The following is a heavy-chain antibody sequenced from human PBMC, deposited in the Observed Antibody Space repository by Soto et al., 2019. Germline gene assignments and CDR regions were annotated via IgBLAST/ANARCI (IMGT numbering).Heavy chain of an antibody. V-gene: IGHV1-69*12. J-gene: IGHJ5*02. CDR1: GGTFSSYA. CDR3: ARANTVTAVPYNWFDP. D-gene: IGHD4-17*01. Sequence: QVQLVQSGAEVKKPGSSVKVSCKASGGTFSSYAISWVRQAPGQGLEWMGGIIPIFGTANYAQKFQGRVTIAADESPSTAYMELSSLRSEDTAVYYCARANTVTAVPYNWFDPWGQGTLVTVSS. CDR2: IIPIFGTA.